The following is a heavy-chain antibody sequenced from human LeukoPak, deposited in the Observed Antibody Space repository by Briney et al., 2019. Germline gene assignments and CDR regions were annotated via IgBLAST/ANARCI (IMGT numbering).Heavy chain of an antibody. Sequence: GGSLRLSCAASGSTFSSYAMSWVRQAPGKGLGWVSAISGSGGSTYYADSVKGRFTISRDNSKNTLYLQMNSLRAEDTAVYYCASDRAAAGHGYWGQGTLVIISS. CDR1: GSTFSSYA. CDR2: ISGSGGST. V-gene: IGHV3-23*01. CDR3: ASDRAAAGHGY. J-gene: IGHJ4*02. D-gene: IGHD6-13*01.